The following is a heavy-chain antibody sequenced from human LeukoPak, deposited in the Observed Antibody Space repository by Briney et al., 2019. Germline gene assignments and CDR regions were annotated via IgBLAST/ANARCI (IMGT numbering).Heavy chain of an antibody. Sequence: QPGGSLRLSCSASGFTFSSYAMHWVRQAPGKGLEYVSHISSNGGSTYYADSVKGRFTISRDISKNTLYLQMNSLRAEDTALFYCAKDPQMGAAADYWGQGTLVTVSS. CDR2: ISSNGGST. CDR3: AKDPQMGAAADY. V-gene: IGHV3-64*04. CDR1: GFTFSSYA. J-gene: IGHJ4*02. D-gene: IGHD6-13*01.